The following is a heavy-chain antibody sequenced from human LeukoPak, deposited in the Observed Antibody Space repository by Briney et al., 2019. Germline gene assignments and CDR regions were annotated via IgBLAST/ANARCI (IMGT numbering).Heavy chain of an antibody. D-gene: IGHD2-15*01. CDR1: GFGFSSNW. J-gene: IGHJ4*02. CDR3: ARELPPDY. Sequence: GGSLRLSCAASGFGFSSNWMHWVRQAPGKGLEWVSVIYSAGSTYYAGSVKGRFTISRDNSKNTLSLQMNSLRAEDTAVYYCARELPPDYWGQGTLVTVSS. V-gene: IGHV3-53*01. CDR2: IYSAGST.